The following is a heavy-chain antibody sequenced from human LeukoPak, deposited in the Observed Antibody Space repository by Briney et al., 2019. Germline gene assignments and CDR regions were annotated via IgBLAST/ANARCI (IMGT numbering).Heavy chain of an antibody. V-gene: IGHV3-7*01. CDR3: ARGGSGSSKYWVF. J-gene: IGHJ4*02. CDR2: IDSDGGDK. Sequence: PGGSLRLSCAASDFTLSPYWMTWVRQAPGRGLEWVANIDSDGGDKYYGDSVKGRFSISRDNAENSLFLQMNNLRVEDSAVYYSARGGSGSSKYWVFWGQGTLVTVSS. CDR1: DFTLSPYW. D-gene: IGHD2-8*02.